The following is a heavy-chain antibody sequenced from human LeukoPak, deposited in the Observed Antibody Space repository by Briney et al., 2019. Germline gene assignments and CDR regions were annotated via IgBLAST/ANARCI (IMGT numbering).Heavy chain of an antibody. Sequence: SLKISCKGSGYSITSYWIGWVRQMPGKGLEWMGIIYPGDSDTRYSPSFQGQVTISADKSISTPYLQWGSLKASDTAIYYCARRLDYGGNSHGYWGQGTLVTVPS. CDR3: ARRLDYGGNSHGY. D-gene: IGHD4-23*01. CDR1: GYSITSYW. J-gene: IGHJ4*02. V-gene: IGHV5-51*01. CDR2: IYPGDSDT.